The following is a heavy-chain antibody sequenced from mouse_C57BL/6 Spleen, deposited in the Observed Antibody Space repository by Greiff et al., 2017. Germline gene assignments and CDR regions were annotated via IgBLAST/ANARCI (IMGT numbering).Heavy chain of an antibody. Sequence: QVQLQQPGAELVRPGSSVKLSCKASGYTFTRYWMHWVKQRPIQGLEWIGNIAPSDSETHYNQKFKDKATLTVDKSASTAYMQLSSLTSDDSAIYYCASLYYGNYYWGQGTTLTVSS. CDR1: GYTFTRYW. CDR3: ASLYYGNYY. D-gene: IGHD2-1*01. CDR2: IAPSDSET. V-gene: IGHV1-52*01. J-gene: IGHJ2*01.